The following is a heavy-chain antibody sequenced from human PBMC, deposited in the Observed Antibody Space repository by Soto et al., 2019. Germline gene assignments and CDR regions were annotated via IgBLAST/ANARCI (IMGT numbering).Heavy chain of an antibody. J-gene: IGHJ4*02. CDR2: IIPIFGTA. D-gene: IGHD4-17*01. CDR3: ARDNRVLQMTTALYFDY. CDR1: GGTFSSYA. V-gene: IGHV1-69*01. Sequence: QVQLVQSGAEVKKPGSSVKVSCKASGGTFSSYAISWVRQAPGQGLEWMGGIIPIFGTANYAQKFQGRVTITADESTSTAYMELSSLSSEDTAVYYCARDNRVLQMTTALYFDYWGQGTLVTVSS.